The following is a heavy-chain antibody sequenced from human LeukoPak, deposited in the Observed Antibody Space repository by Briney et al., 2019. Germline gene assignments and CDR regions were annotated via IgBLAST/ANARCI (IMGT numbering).Heavy chain of an antibody. CDR3: ARGLMAAGTENWFDL. J-gene: IGHJ5*02. D-gene: IGHD6-13*01. CDR1: GFTFSDYY. CDR2: ISSSSSYT. V-gene: IGHV3-11*05. Sequence: PGGSLRLSCAASGFTFSDYYMSWIRQAPGKGLEWVSYISSSSSYTNYADSVKGRFTISRDNAKNSLYLQMNSLRAEDTAVYYCARGLMAAGTENWFDLWGQGTLVTVSS.